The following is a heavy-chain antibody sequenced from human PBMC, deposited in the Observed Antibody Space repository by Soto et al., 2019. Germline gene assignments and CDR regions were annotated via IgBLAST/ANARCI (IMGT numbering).Heavy chain of an antibody. Sequence: GGSLRLSCAASGFTFSSYWMSWVRQAPGKGREWVANIKQEGSEKYYVDSVKGRFTISRDNAKNSLYLQMNSRRAEDTAVYYCARDLYPGYSSSWPDYWGQGTLVTVSS. V-gene: IGHV3-7*03. CDR3: ARDLYPGYSSSWPDY. D-gene: IGHD6-13*01. J-gene: IGHJ4*02. CDR1: GFTFSSYW. CDR2: IKQEGSEK.